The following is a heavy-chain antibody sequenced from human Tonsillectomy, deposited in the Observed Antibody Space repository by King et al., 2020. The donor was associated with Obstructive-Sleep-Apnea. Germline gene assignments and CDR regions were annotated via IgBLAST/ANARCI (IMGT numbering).Heavy chain of an antibody. CDR1: GFTFSSYA. CDR2: ISGRGGGT. V-gene: IGHV3-23*04. J-gene: IGHJ6*02. D-gene: IGHD2-2*01. CDR3: AKSIDCRSTSCYSRYYYGMDV. Sequence: VQLVESGGGLVQPGGSLRLSCAASGFTFSSYAMSWVRQAPGKGLEWVSAISGRGGGTHYVDSVKGRFTISRDNSKNTLYLQINSLRAEDTAVYYCAKSIDCRSTSCYSRYYYGMDVWGQGTTVTVSS.